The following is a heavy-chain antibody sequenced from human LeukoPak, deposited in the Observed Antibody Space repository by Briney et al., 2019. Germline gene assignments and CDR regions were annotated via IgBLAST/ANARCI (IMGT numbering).Heavy chain of an antibody. CDR3: ASRACGSCYPYYYYGMDV. J-gene: IGHJ6*02. V-gene: IGHV1-24*01. D-gene: IGHD2-15*01. CDR1: GYTLTELS. CDR2: FDPEDGET. Sequence: ASVKVSCKVSGYTLTELSMHWMRQAPGKGLEWMGGFDPEDGETIYAQKFQGRVTMTEDTSTDTAYMELSSLRSEDTAVYYCASRACGSCYPYYYYGMDVWGQGTTVTVSS.